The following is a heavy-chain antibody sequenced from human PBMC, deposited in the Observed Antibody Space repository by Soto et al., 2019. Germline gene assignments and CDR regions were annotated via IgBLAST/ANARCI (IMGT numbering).Heavy chain of an antibody. CDR1: GGKIGGFG. V-gene: IGHV3-23*01. D-gene: IGHD3-10*01. J-gene: IGHJ5*02. CDR3: ARAPLLRWFDP. CDR2: ISGSGANT. Sequence: PGGPLRLRCDASGGKIGGFGMSWVRQTPGKGLEWVSSISGSGANTKYADSVKGRFTISRDNSKNTLYLQMNSLGAEDTAVYYCARAPLLRWFDPWGQGTLVTVSS.